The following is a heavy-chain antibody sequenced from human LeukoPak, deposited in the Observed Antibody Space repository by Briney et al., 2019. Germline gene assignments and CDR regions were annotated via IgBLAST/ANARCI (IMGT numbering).Heavy chain of an antibody. V-gene: IGHV1-2*02. Sequence: GASVKVSCKASGYTFTGYYINWVRQAPGQGLEWMGWINPDSGGTTYAQKFQGRVTMTRDTSISTAHMELSRLRSDDTAVYYCARAGLYQLILTEYNWFDPWGQGTLVTVSS. J-gene: IGHJ5*02. D-gene: IGHD2-2*01. CDR3: ARAGLYQLILTEYNWFDP. CDR2: INPDSGGT. CDR1: GYTFTGYY.